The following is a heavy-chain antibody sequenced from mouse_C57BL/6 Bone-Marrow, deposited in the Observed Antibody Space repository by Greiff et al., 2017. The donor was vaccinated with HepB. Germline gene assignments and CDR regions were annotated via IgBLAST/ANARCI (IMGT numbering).Heavy chain of an antibody. Sequence: EVKVVESGGGLVKPGGSLKLSCAASGFTFSSYAMSWVRQTPEKRLEWVATISDGGSYTYYPDNVKGRFTISRDNAKNNLYLQMSHLKSEDTALYYCARGKIYLDYEGQGTTLTVTS. J-gene: IGHJ2*01. CDR3: ARGKIYLDY. CDR2: ISDGGSYT. V-gene: IGHV5-4*03. CDR1: GFTFSSYA.